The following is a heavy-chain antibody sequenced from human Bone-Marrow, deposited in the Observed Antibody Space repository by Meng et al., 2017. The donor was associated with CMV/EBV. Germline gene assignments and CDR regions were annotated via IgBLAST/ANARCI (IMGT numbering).Heavy chain of an antibody. J-gene: IGHJ4*02. D-gene: IGHD2-2*01. Sequence: GESLKISCAASGFTFSSYWMSWVRQAPGKGLEWVANIKRDGSNKYYADSVKGRFTISRDNSKNTLYLQMNSLRAEDTAVYYCAKGARWEVPAARDLFDYWGQGTLVTVSS. CDR2: IKRDGSNK. V-gene: IGHV3-7*01. CDR1: GFTFSSYW. CDR3: AKGARWEVPAARDLFDY.